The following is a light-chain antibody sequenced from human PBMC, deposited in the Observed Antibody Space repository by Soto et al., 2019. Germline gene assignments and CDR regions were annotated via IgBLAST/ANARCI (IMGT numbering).Light chain of an antibody. V-gene: IGLV2-14*01. J-gene: IGLJ2*01. Sequence: QSALTQPASVSGSPGQSITISCTGTGSDVGDYNYVSWYQQHPGKAPKLMIYEVSHRLSGVSNRFSGSKSGYTASLTISGLPDEDEADYYCSSYTSNSIVIFGGGTKLTVL. CDR1: GSDVGDYNY. CDR3: SSYTSNSIVI. CDR2: EVS.